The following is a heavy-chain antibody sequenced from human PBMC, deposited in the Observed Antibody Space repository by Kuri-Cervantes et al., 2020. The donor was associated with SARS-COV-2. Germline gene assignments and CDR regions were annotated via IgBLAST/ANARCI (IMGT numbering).Heavy chain of an antibody. CDR1: GFTFSSYA. D-gene: IGHD2-2*02. Sequence: GESLKISCAASGFTFSSYAMHWVRQAPGKGLEWEAVISYDGSNKYYADSVKGRFTISRDNSKNTLYLQMNSLRAEDTAVYYCARDQGRGPAAIFVDAFDIWGQGTMVTVSS. CDR2: ISYDGSNK. J-gene: IGHJ3*02. CDR3: ARDQGRGPAAIFVDAFDI. V-gene: IGHV3-30-3*01.